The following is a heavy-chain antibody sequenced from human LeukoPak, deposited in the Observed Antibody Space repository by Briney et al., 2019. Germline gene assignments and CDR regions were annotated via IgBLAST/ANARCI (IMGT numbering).Heavy chain of an antibody. V-gene: IGHV3-30*03. J-gene: IGHJ4*02. D-gene: IGHD5-18*01. CDR3: ARDSGDSYGYAFDY. Sequence: GGSLRLSCAASGFTFSTYGMHWVRQAPGKGLEWVAVISYDGSNKYYADSVKGRFTISRDNSKNTLYLQMNSLRAEDTAVYYCARDSGDSYGYAFDYWGQGTLVTVSS. CDR1: GFTFSTYG. CDR2: ISYDGSNK.